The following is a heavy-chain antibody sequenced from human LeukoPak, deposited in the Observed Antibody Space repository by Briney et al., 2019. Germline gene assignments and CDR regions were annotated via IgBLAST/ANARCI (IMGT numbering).Heavy chain of an antibody. Sequence: VASVKVSCKVSGYTLTELSMHWVRQAPGKGLEWMGGFDPEDGETIYAQKFQGRVTMTEDTSTDTAYMELSSLRSEDTAVYYCATARLTSGSYYNPFDYWGQGTLVTVSS. CDR3: ATARLTSGSYYNPFDY. D-gene: IGHD1-26*01. CDR2: FDPEDGET. J-gene: IGHJ4*02. CDR1: GYTLTELS. V-gene: IGHV1-24*01.